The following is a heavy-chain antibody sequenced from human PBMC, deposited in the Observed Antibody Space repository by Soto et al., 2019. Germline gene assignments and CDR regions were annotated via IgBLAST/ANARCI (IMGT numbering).Heavy chain of an antibody. V-gene: IGHV3-23*01. CDR2: ISGSGDYT. Sequence: EVQLLESGGGLVQPGASLRLSCAASGFTFSSYAKTWVRQAPGKGLEWVSSISGSGDYTYFADSVKGRFTISRDNSKDTLSLQRTILRVEDTAIYYCANDSRSPPQGWFEPWGKGTLVTVSS. D-gene: IGHD2-15*01. J-gene: IGHJ5*02. CDR1: GFTFSSYA. CDR3: ANDSRSPPQGWFEP.